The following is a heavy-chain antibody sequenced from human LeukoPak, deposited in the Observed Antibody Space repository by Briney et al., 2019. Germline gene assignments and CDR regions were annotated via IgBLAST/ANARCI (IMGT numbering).Heavy chain of an antibody. D-gene: IGHD6-13*01. Sequence: ASVKVSCKASGYTFTGYYMHWVRQAPGQGLEWMGWINPNSGGTNYAQKFQGWVTMTRDTSISTAYMELSRLKSDDTAVYYCARLRGSWSFDPWGQGTLVTVSS. CDR1: GYTFTGYY. CDR2: INPNSGGT. V-gene: IGHV1-2*04. CDR3: ARLRGSWSFDP. J-gene: IGHJ5*02.